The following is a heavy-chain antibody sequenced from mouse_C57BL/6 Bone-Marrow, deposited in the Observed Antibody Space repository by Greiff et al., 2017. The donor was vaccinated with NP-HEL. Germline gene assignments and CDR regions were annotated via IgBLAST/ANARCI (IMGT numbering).Heavy chain of an antibody. CDR3: AREDYSGSSVYAMDY. Sequence: EVQGVESGGGLVKPGGSLKLSCAASGFTFSDYGMHWVRQAPEKGLEWVAYISSGSSTIYYADTVKGRFTISRDNAKNTLFLQMTSLRSEDTAMYYCAREDYSGSSVYAMDYWGQGTSVTVSS. J-gene: IGHJ4*01. CDR1: GFTFSDYG. CDR2: ISSGSSTI. D-gene: IGHD1-1*01. V-gene: IGHV5-17*01.